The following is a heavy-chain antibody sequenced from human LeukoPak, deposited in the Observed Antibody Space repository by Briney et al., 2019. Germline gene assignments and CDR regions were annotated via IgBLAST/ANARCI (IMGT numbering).Heavy chain of an antibody. CDR1: GFTFSSYG. Sequence: GGSLRLSCAASGFTFSSYGMHWVCQAPGKGLEWVAFIRYDGSNKYYADSVKGRFTISRDNAKNSLFPEMTSLRVEDTAVYHCARDLNWETYWGQGTLVSVSS. J-gene: IGHJ4*02. CDR3: ARDLNWETY. D-gene: IGHD7-27*01. CDR2: IRYDGSNK. V-gene: IGHV3-30*02.